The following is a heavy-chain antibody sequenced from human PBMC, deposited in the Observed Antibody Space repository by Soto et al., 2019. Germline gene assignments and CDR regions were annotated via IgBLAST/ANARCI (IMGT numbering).Heavy chain of an antibody. CDR2: IYWDEDK. D-gene: IGHD4-17*01. CDR1: GFSLEKPGVA. V-gene: IGHV2-5*02. Sequence: QLTLVESGPTLVKPTQTIPLNCTFSGFSLEKPGVAVGWLRQPPGKALEWLAHIYWDEDKRYRPSLGSILSITTDASKCELVLKMPYIHPLDTGTYYNPYITDYGYFYREFDLWGRGT. CDR3: PYITDYGYFYREFDL. J-gene: IGHJ2*01.